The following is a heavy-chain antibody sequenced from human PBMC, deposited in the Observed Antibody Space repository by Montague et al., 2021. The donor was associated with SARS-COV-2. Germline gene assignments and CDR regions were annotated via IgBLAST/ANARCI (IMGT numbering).Heavy chain of an antibody. CDR1: GGSISSYY. J-gene: IGHJ3*02. CDR3: ARTYYDSLTGYYNRGAFDI. Sequence: SETLSLTCTVSGGSISSYYWSWIRQPPGKGLEWIGYIYYSGSTNYNPSLKSRVTISVDTSKNQFSLKLSSVTAADTAVYYCARTYYDSLTGYYNRGAFDIWGQGTMVTVSS. CDR2: IYYSGST. V-gene: IGHV4-59*08. D-gene: IGHD3-9*01.